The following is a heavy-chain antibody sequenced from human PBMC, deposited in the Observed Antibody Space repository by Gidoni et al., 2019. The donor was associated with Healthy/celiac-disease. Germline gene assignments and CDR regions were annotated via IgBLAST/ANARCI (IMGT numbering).Heavy chain of an antibody. J-gene: IGHJ4*02. CDR1: GYTYTGYY. D-gene: IGHD3-22*01. Sequence: QVQLVQTGAEVKTPGASVKVSCNASGYTYTGYYMQWVRQAPGQGLEWMGWINPNSGGTYYAQKFQVRVTMTRDTSISTAYMELSRLRSDDTAVYDCARDGYYDRSGDYSSCYYFDYWGQGTLVTVSS. V-gene: IGHV1-2*02. CDR2: INPNSGGT. CDR3: ARDGYYDRSGDYSSCYYFDY.